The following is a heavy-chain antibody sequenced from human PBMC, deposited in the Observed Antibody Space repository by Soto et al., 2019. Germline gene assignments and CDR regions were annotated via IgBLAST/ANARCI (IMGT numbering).Heavy chain of an antibody. V-gene: IGHV4-59*01. CDR2: IYYSGNT. Sequence: QVQLQESGPGLVKPSETLSLTCTVSGVSISSYYWSWIRQPPGKGLEWIGYIYYSGNTNYNPSLKNRVTISIDASQSQFSLELSSVTAADSAVYFWARGIGQQLPPLDWGQGTLVTVSS. J-gene: IGHJ4*02. D-gene: IGHD6-13*01. CDR1: GVSISSYY. CDR3: ARGIGQQLPPLD.